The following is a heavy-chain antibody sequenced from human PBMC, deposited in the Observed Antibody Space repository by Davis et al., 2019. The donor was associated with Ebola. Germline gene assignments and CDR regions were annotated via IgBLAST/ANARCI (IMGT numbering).Heavy chain of an antibody. CDR1: GFTVCSNY. Sequence: GGSLRLSCAASGFTVCSNYMSWVRQAPGKGLEWVSVIYSGGSPYYADSVKGRFTIARDNSKNTPYLQMNSLRAEDTAVYYCARDGSRGYDFWSGYSRGGMDVWGQGTTVTVSS. J-gene: IGHJ6*02. CDR3: ARDGSRGYDFWSGYSRGGMDV. D-gene: IGHD3-3*01. CDR2: IYSGGSP. V-gene: IGHV3-66*01.